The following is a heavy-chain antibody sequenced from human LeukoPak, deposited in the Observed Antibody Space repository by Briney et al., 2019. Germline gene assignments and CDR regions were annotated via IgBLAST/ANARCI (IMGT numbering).Heavy chain of an antibody. J-gene: IGHJ4*02. CDR3: AKAQLRYSYGHVPFDY. D-gene: IGHD5-18*01. Sequence: GGSLRLSCAASGFTFSSYGMHWVRQAPGKGLEWVAVIWYGGSNKYYADSVKGRFTISRDNSKNTLYLQMNSLRAEDTAVYYCAKAQLRYSYGHVPFDYWGQGTLVTVSS. CDR1: GFTFSSYG. CDR2: IWYGGSNK. V-gene: IGHV3-30*02.